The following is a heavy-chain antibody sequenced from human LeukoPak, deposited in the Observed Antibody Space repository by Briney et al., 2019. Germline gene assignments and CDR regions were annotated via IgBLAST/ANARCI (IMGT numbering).Heavy chain of an antibody. J-gene: IGHJ4*02. CDR3: ARHYCSSTSCHTMAFDY. CDR2: IYYSGST. V-gene: IGHV4-39*01. D-gene: IGHD2-2*02. Sequence: SETRSLTCTVSGGSISSSSHYWGWIRQPPGKGLEWIGSIYYSGSTYYNPSLKSRVTISVDTSKTQFSLKLSSVTAADTAVHYCARHYCSSTSCHTMAFDYWGQGTLVTVSS. CDR1: GGSISSSSHY.